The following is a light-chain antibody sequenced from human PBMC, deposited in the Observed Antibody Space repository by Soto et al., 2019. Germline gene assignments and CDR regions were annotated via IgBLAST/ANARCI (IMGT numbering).Light chain of an antibody. CDR3: QQSASAAEIT. Sequence: EIVLTQSPGTLSLSPGERATLSCRASQNVSSSYLAWFQQKPGQAPRLIIYGASGRPTGISDRFSGSGSGTELTLTIRRLETEHLAVYYCQQSASAAEITFGGVTKGKIK. J-gene: IGKJ4*01. V-gene: IGKV3-20*01. CDR1: QNVSSSY. CDR2: GAS.